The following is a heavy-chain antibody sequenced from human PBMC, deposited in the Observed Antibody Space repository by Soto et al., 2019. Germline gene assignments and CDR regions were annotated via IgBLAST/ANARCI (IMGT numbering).Heavy chain of an antibody. CDR3: ARHTVEVVVSLFDY. J-gene: IGHJ4*02. D-gene: IGHD3-22*01. Sequence: EVQLLESGGGLVQPGGSLRLSCAASGFTFGSHAMSWVRQAPGKGLEWVSGIRGSGGSTKYADSVKGRFTISRDNSKSTLYLQMNSLRAEDTAVYYCARHTVEVVVSLFDYWGQGTLVTVSS. CDR2: IRGSGGST. V-gene: IGHV3-23*01. CDR1: GFTFGSHA.